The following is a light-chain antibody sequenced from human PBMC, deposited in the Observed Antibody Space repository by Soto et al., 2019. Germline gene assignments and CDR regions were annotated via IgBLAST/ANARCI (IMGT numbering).Light chain of an antibody. Sequence: EIVMTQSPATLSVSPGERATHSCRASQSVSTNLAWYQQKPGQAPRLLIYDASTRATGLPARFSGSGSGTEFTLTISSLQSEDFGVYYCHQYNNWPITFGQGTRLEI. CDR1: QSVSTN. V-gene: IGKV3-15*01. J-gene: IGKJ5*01. CDR2: DAS. CDR3: HQYNNWPIT.